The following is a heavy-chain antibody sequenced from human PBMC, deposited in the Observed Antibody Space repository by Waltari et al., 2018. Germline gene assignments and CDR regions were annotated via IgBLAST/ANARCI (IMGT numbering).Heavy chain of an antibody. CDR1: GFTFSSYW. CDR2: IKQDGSEK. D-gene: IGHD3-3*01. Sequence: EVQLVESGGGLVQPGGSLRLSCAASGFTFSSYWMSWVRQAPGKGLEWVANIKQDGSEKYYVDSVKGRFTISRDNAKNSLYLQMNSLRAEDTAVYYCARDHDFWSGSPFDYWGQGTLVTVSS. CDR3: ARDHDFWSGSPFDY. V-gene: IGHV3-7*01. J-gene: IGHJ4*02.